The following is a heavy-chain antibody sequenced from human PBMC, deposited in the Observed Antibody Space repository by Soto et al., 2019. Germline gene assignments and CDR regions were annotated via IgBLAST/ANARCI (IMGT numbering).Heavy chain of an antibody. D-gene: IGHD2-2*01. CDR2: IYYNGST. CDR1: GGSISSGGYY. V-gene: IGHV4-31*03. Sequence: QVQLQESGPGLVKPSQTLSLTCTVSGGSISSGGYYWSWIRQHSGKGLEGIGYIYYNGSTYYNPSLKCRVTISVDTSKNQFSLKLSSVTAADTAVYYCASSHQLLFHFGFDPWGQGTLVTVSS. CDR3: ASSHQLLFHFGFDP. J-gene: IGHJ5*02.